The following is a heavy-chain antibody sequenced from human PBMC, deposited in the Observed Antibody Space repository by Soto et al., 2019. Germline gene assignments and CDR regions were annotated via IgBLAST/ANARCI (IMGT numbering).Heavy chain of an antibody. CDR1: GYTFTSYG. Sequence: ASVKVSCKASGYTFTSYGISWVRQAPGQGLEWMGWINAYNGHTNYAQKVQGRVTMTTDTSTSTVYMELRSLRSDDTAVYYCARGAYDSSGYYYYFDYWGQGTLVTSPQ. V-gene: IGHV1-18*01. CDR2: INAYNGHT. D-gene: IGHD3-22*01. J-gene: IGHJ4*02. CDR3: ARGAYDSSGYYYYFDY.